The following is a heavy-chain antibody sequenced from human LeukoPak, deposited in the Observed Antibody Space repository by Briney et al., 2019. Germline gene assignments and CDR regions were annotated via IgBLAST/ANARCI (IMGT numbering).Heavy chain of an antibody. D-gene: IGHD2-21*02. J-gene: IGHJ4*02. CDR1: GGSFSGYY. CDR2: INHSGST. V-gene: IGHV4-34*01. CDR3: ASNPLTYCGGDCSTLTDY. Sequence: KPSETLSLTCAVYGGSFSGYYWSWIRQPPGKGLGWIGEINHSGSTNYNPSLKSRVTISVDTPKNQFSLKLSSVTAADTAVYYCASNPLTYCGGDCSTLTDYWGQGTLVTVSS.